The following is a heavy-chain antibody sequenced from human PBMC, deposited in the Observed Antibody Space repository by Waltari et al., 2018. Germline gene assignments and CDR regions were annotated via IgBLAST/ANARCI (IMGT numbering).Heavy chain of an antibody. CDR1: GFTFTDPY. CDR3: ARVNHYFDN. Sequence: QVQLAASWGGLAKHGGSLVLPCVASGFTFTDPYMTWIRQAPGKGLEWLAEMSSSGTILDYADFLKGRFTISRDNAKNSLYLQMTSLRAEDTAMYFCARVNHYFDNWGQGALVAVSS. CDR2: MSSSGTIL. J-gene: IGHJ4*02. V-gene: IGHV3-11*04.